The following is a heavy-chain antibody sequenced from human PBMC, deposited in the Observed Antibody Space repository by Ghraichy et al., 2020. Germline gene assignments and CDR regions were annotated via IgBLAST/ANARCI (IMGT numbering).Heavy chain of an antibody. CDR3: ARDSWTMVRGLA. Sequence: PSLTCTVSGGSINSGGYYWNWIRQHPGRGLEWIGHISYSGSTHYNPSLKSRVTISIDASKNQFSLNLSSVTAADTAVYYCARDSWTMVRGLAWGQGTLVTVSS. V-gene: IGHV4-31*03. J-gene: IGHJ5*02. CDR1: GGSINSGGYY. D-gene: IGHD3-10*01. CDR2: ISYSGST.